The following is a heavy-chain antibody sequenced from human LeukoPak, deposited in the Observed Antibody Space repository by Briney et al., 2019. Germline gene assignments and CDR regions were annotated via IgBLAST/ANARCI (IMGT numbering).Heavy chain of an antibody. CDR3: ARGHSSLRLYYFDY. CDR1: GYTFTGYY. V-gene: IGHV1-2*02. J-gene: IGHJ4*02. Sequence: ASVKVSCKASGYTFTGYYMHWVRQAAGQGLEWMGWINPNSGGTNYAQKFEGRVTMTRDTSISTADMELSRLTSEDTAVYYCARGHSSLRLYYFDYWGQGTLVTVSS. D-gene: IGHD6-6*01. CDR2: INPNSGGT.